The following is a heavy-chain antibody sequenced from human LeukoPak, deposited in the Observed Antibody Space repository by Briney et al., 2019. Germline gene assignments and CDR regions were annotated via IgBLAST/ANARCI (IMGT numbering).Heavy chain of an antibody. CDR1: RYTFTSYG. CDR3: AREKRGYSYGYLDY. CDR2: ISAYNGKT. Sequence: SVKVSCKASRYTFTSYGISWVRQAPGQGLEWMGWISAYNGKTNYAQKLQGRVTMTTDTSTSTAYMELRSVRSDDTAVYYCAREKRGYSYGYLDYWGQGTLVTVCS. V-gene: IGHV1-18*04. J-gene: IGHJ4*02. D-gene: IGHD5-18*01.